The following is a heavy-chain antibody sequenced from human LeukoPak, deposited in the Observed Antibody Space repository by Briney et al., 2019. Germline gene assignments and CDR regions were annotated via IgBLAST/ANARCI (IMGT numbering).Heavy chain of an antibody. D-gene: IGHD6-13*01. CDR2: INPNSGGT. CDR3: ARGGYSSSWYTDYYYYYYMDV. J-gene: IGHJ6*03. Sequence: PGASVKVSCKASGYTFTGYYMHWVRQAPGQGLEWMGWINPNSGGTNYAQKFQGRVTMTRDTSISTAYMELRSLRSDDTAVYYCARGGYSSSWYTDYYYYYYMDVWGKGTTVTVSS. CDR1: GYTFTGYY. V-gene: IGHV1-2*02.